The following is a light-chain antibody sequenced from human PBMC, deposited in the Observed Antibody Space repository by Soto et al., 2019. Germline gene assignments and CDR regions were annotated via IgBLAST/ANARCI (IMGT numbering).Light chain of an antibody. CDR3: CSFAGSYTHYV. Sequence: QSALTQPRSVSGSPGQSVTISCTGSSSDVGGYNFVSWYQQHPGKAPQLMIYDVNKRPSGVPGRFSGSKSGNTASLTISGLQPEDEADYYCCSFAGSYTHYVFGTGTKVTVL. CDR1: SSDVGGYNF. V-gene: IGLV2-11*01. CDR2: DVN. J-gene: IGLJ1*01.